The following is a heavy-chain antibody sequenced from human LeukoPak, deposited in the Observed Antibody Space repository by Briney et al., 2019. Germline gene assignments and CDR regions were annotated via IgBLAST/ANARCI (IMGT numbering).Heavy chain of an antibody. CDR3: AKGAYDYIEIGYFDS. V-gene: IGHV3-23*01. D-gene: IGHD5-12*01. J-gene: IGHJ4*02. Sequence: GGSLRLSCSASGFTSTNYAMNWVRQAPGEGLEWVLVFIGSSGSTDYAASVKGRFTISRDNSKNPLFLQMNSLRAEDTAIYYCAKGAYDYIEIGYFDSWGQGTLVTVSS. CDR2: FIGSSGST. CDR1: GFTSTNYA.